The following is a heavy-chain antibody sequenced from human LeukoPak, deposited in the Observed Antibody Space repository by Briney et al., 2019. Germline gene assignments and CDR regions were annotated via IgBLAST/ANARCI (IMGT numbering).Heavy chain of an antibody. J-gene: IGHJ3*02. CDR1: GYTFSGHY. Sequence: ASVKVSCKASGYTFSGHYMHWVRQAPGQGLEWMGWINPNSGGTNYAQKFQGRVTMTRDTSISTAYMELSRLRSDDTAVYYCARAYDSSGYYPEVWAFDIWGQGTMVTVSS. V-gene: IGHV1-2*02. CDR2: INPNSGGT. D-gene: IGHD3-22*01. CDR3: ARAYDSSGYYPEVWAFDI.